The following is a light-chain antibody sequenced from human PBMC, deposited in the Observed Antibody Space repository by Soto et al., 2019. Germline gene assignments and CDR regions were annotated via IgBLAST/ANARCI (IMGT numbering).Light chain of an antibody. V-gene: IGLV1-44*01. Sequence: QSVLTQPPSASGTPGQRVTISCSGSNSNIGSNTVNWYQQLPGTAPKLHIYGNNQRPSGVPDRFSGSKSGTSASLAISGLQSEDEADYYCAAWDASLSACVFGNGTKVTVL. CDR1: NSNIGSNT. CDR3: AAWDASLSACV. CDR2: GNN. J-gene: IGLJ1*01.